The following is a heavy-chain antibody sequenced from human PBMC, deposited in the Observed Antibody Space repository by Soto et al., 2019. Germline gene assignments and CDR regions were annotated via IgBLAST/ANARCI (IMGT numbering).Heavy chain of an antibody. V-gene: IGHV4-59*01. D-gene: IGHD5-18*01. CDR3: ARSRGSLVVDTAMAYYFDY. Sequence: SETLSLTCTVSGGSISSYYWSWIRQPPGKGLEWIGYIYYSGSTNYNPSLKSRVTISVDTSKNQFSLKLSSVTAADTAVYYCARSRGSLVVDTAMAYYFDYWGQGTLVTVSS. CDR2: IYYSGST. J-gene: IGHJ4*02. CDR1: GGSISSYY.